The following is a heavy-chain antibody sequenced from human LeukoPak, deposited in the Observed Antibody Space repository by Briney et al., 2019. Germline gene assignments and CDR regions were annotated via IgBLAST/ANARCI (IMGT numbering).Heavy chain of an antibody. CDR3: ARRGANSGSYSHFDL. J-gene: IGHJ2*01. Sequence: SETLSLTCTVSGGSISNYYGNWIRQPPGKGLEWIGNIYYSGSTNYNPSLKSRVTISVDTSKNQFSLKLSSLTAADTAVYYCARRGANSGSYSHFDLWGRGTLVTAAS. V-gene: IGHV4-59*01. CDR2: IYYSGST. D-gene: IGHD1-26*01. CDR1: GGSISNYY.